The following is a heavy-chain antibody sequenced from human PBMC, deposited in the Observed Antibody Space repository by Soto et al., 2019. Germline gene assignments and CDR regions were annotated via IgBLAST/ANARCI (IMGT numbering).Heavy chain of an antibody. D-gene: IGHD4-17*01. V-gene: IGHV3-7*01. CDR3: ARHGDYVSMDV. Sequence: PGGSLRLSCAASGLTLSNYWMTWVRRAPGKGLQWVANIKQDGSEKSYVDSVKGRFTISRDDAKNSLYLQMNSLRAEDTAVYYCARHGDYVSMDVWGKGTMVTVSS. CDR2: IKQDGSEK. CDR1: GLTLSNYW. J-gene: IGHJ6*03.